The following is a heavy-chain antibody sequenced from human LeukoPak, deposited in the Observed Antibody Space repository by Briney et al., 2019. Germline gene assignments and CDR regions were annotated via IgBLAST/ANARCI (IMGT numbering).Heavy chain of an antibody. J-gene: IGHJ3*02. CDR1: GLTISNYW. D-gene: IGHD3-10*01. CDR3: AKGLNGYGSGSYSHLDAFDI. Sequence: GGSLRLSCTASGLTISNYWMSWVCQAPGKGLEWVANIKQDGSERYYVDSVKGRFTISRDNSKNTLSLQMNSLRAEDTAVYYCAKGLNGYGSGSYSHLDAFDIWGQGTLVTVSS. V-gene: IGHV3-7*03. CDR2: IKQDGSER.